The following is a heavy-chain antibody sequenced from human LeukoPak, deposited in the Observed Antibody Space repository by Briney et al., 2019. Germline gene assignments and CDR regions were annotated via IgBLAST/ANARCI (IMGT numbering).Heavy chain of an antibody. Sequence: SGGSLRLSCAASGFTFSTYSMNWVRQAPGKGLEWVSCISSGSTYIYYADSVKGRFTISRDNAKNSLYLQMNSLRADDTAVYYCARDPVGTTVDYWGQGTLVTVSS. V-gene: IGHV3-21*01. J-gene: IGHJ4*02. CDR2: ISSGSTYI. CDR3: ARDPVGTTVDY. CDR1: GFTFSTYS. D-gene: IGHD4-17*01.